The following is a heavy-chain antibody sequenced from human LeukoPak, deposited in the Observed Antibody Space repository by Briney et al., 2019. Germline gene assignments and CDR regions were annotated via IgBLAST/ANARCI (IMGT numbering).Heavy chain of an antibody. CDR2: ISYDGSNK. V-gene: IGHV3-30-3*02. CDR3: AKWGGLFRAFDI. CDR1: GFTFSSYA. Sequence: PGGSLRLSCAASGFTFSSYAMHWVRQAPGKGLEWVAVISYDGSNKYYADSVKGRITISRDNSKNTLFLQMNSLRAEDTAVYYCAKWGGLFRAFDIWGQGTMVTVSS. D-gene: IGHD3-10*01. J-gene: IGHJ3*02.